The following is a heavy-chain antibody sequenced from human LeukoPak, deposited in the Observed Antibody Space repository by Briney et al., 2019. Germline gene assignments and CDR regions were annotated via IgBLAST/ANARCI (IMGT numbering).Heavy chain of an antibody. J-gene: IGHJ6*02. CDR3: AKDLDRKRNYYGSGSYFSEIYYYYYGMDV. CDR2: ISYAGSNK. V-gene: IGHV3-30*18. D-gene: IGHD3-10*01. Sequence: GTSLRLSCAASGFTFSTYGMHWVRQAPGKGLEWVAVISYAGSNKYYADSVKGRFTISRDNSKNTLYLQMNSLRAEDTAVYYCAKDLDRKRNYYGSGSYFSEIYYYYYGMDVWGQGTTVTVSS. CDR1: GFTFSTYG.